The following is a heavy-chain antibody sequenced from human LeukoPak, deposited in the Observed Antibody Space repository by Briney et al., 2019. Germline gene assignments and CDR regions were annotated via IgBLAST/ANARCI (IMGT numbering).Heavy chain of an antibody. CDR2: IYHSGST. CDR3: ARKFHYNWNDGYYFDY. D-gene: IGHD1-20*01. CDR1: GGSISSSNW. J-gene: IGHJ4*02. V-gene: IGHV4-4*02. Sequence: TSETLSLTCAVSGGSISSSNWWSWVRQPPGKGLEWIGEIYHSGSTNYNPSLKSRVTISVDKSKNQFSLKLSSVTAADTAVYYCARKFHYNWNDGYYFDYWGQGTLVTVSS.